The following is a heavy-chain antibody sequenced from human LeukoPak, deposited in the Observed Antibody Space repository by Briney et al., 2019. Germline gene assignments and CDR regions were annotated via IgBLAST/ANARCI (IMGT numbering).Heavy chain of an antibody. V-gene: IGHV4-59*12. Sequence: KPSETLSLTCTVSGGSISSYYWSWIRLPPGKGLELVGYIYYSGSTYYNPSLKSRVTISVDTSKNQFSLKLSSVTAADTAVYYCARANYDSSGYYYVDWFDPWGQGTLVTVSS. CDR2: IYYSGST. D-gene: IGHD3-22*01. CDR1: GGSISSYY. J-gene: IGHJ5*02. CDR3: ARANYDSSGYYYVDWFDP.